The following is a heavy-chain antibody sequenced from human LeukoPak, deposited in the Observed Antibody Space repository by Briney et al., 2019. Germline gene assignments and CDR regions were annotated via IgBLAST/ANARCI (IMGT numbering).Heavy chain of an antibody. CDR2: IYHSGTT. Sequence: PSETLSLTCTVSGYSISSGYYWGWIRQPPGKGLEWIGSIYHSGTTDYNPSLKSRVTISVDKSKNQFSLKLSSVTAADTAVYYCARVGNYYGSGSYYKSYYYYYYMDVWGKGTTVTVSS. J-gene: IGHJ6*03. V-gene: IGHV4-38-2*02. D-gene: IGHD3-10*01. CDR1: GYSISSGYY. CDR3: ARVGNYYGSGSYYKSYYYYYYMDV.